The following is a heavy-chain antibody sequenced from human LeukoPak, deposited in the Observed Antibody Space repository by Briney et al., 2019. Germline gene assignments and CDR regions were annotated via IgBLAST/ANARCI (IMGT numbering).Heavy chain of an antibody. CDR3: VGGGFFRYSGTSGDY. CDR2: IRQDGGET. J-gene: IGHJ4*02. V-gene: IGHV3-7*01. Sequence: GGSLRLSCAASGFLFSNYWMQWVRQAPGKGLEWVANIRQDGGETYYVDSVKGRFTISRDNAQNSLYLQMTSLRVEDMAIYYCVGGGFFRYSGTSGDYWGQGSQVTVSS. D-gene: IGHD1-26*01. CDR1: GFLFSNYW.